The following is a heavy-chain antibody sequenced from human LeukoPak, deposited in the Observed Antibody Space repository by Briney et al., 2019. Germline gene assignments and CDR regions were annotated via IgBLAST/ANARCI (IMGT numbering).Heavy chain of an antibody. J-gene: IGHJ3*02. V-gene: IGHV4-34*01. CDR2: VNHSGRT. CDR1: GGSFSDYW. Sequence: SETLSLTCAVYGGSFSDYWWTWIHQSPGKGLEWIGEVNHSGRTNYNPSLKSQVTISVDTSKNLFSLKLSSVTAADTAVYYCARGQNDGLIRLGELSFGTHDAFEIWGQGTMVTVSS. CDR3: ARGQNDGLIRLGELSFGTHDAFEI. D-gene: IGHD3-16*02.